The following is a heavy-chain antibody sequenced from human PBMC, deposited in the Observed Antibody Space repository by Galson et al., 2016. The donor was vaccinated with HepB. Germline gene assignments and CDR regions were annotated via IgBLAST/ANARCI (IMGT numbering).Heavy chain of an antibody. D-gene: IGHD4-17*01. Sequence: SLRLSCAASGFTFTRYWMHWVRQAPGKGLVWVSRINSDGTSASYADSMKGRFTISRDNAKNTLYLQMNSLRAEDTAVYYCVREDYGDDRVYYYYYGMDVWGQGDTRTVSS. V-gene: IGHV3-74*01. CDR1: GFTFTRYW. J-gene: IGHJ6*02. CDR3: VREDYGDDRVYYYYYGMDV. CDR2: INSDGTSA.